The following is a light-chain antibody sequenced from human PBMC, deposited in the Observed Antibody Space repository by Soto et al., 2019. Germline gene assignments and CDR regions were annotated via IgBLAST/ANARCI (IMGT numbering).Light chain of an antibody. CDR3: AAWDDSLSGHVV. J-gene: IGLJ2*01. CDR1: SFNIGSNY. Sequence: QSVLTQPPSASGTHGQRVTISCSGRSFNIGSNYVYWYQQLLGTAPKLLIYRNNQRPSGVPDRFSGSKSGTSASLAISGLRSEDEADYYCAAWDDSLSGHVVFGGGTKVTVL. CDR2: RNN. V-gene: IGLV1-47*01.